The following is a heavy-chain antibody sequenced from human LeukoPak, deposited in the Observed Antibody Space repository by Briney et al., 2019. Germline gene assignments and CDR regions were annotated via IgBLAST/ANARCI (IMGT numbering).Heavy chain of an antibody. CDR2: INHSGST. V-gene: IGHV4-34*01. CDR3: ASSDPIAARRLGHCQS. Sequence: PSETLSLTCAVYGGSFSGYYWSWLRQPPGKGLEWIGEINHSGSTNYNPSLKSRVTISVDTSKNQFSLKLSSVTAADTAVYYCASSDPIAARRLGHCQSWGQGTLVTVSS. D-gene: IGHD6-6*01. J-gene: IGHJ4*02. CDR1: GGSFSGYY.